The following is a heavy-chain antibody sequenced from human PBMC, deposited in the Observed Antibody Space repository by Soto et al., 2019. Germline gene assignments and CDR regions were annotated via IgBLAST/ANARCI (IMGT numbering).Heavy chain of an antibody. CDR2: IYYSGST. Sequence: NPSETLSLTCTVSGGSISSGGYYWSWIRQHPGKGLEWIGYIYYSGSTYYNPSLKSRVTISVDTSKNQFSLKLSSVTAADTAVYYCARHTLTTVSLYFDYWGQGTLVTVSS. CDR1: GGSISSGGYY. D-gene: IGHD4-17*01. CDR3: ARHTLTTVSLYFDY. V-gene: IGHV4-31*03. J-gene: IGHJ4*02.